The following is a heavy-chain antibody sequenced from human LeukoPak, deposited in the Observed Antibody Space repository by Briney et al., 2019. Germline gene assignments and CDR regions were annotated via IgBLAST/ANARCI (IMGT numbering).Heavy chain of an antibody. CDR2: ISLGNSTM. V-gene: IGHV3-48*02. CDR1: GFTFSSFT. Sequence: GGSLRLSCAASGFTFSSFTMNWARQVPGKGLEWISYISLGNSTMFYADSVKGRFTISRDNAKNSLYLQMNSLRDDDTAVYCCARADYWGQGALVTVSS. CDR3: ARADY. J-gene: IGHJ4*02.